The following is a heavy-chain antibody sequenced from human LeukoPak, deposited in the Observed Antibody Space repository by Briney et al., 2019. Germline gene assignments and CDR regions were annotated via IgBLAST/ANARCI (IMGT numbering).Heavy chain of an antibody. CDR3: ASLVVPAATDY. Sequence: ASVKVSCKASGYTSTNFDINWVRQATGQGLEWMGWMNLNSGKTGYRQEFQGRVTITADKSTSTAYMELSSLRSEDTAVYYCASLVVPAATDYWGQGTLVTVSS. D-gene: IGHD2-2*01. J-gene: IGHJ4*02. CDR1: GYTSTNFD. V-gene: IGHV1-8*01. CDR2: MNLNSGKT.